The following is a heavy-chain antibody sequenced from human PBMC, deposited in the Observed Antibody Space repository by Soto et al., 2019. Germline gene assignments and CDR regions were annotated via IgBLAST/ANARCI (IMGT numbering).Heavy chain of an antibody. J-gene: IGHJ6*03. D-gene: IGHD2-15*01. Sequence: SETLSLTCTVSGGSISSYYWSWIRQPPGKGLEWIGYIYYSGSTNYNPSLKSRVTISVDTSKNQFSLKLSSVTAADTAVYYCARVGVVDCSGGSCYTSHYMDVWGKGTTVTVSS. CDR1: GGSISSYY. CDR3: ARVGVVDCSGGSCYTSHYMDV. CDR2: IYYSGST. V-gene: IGHV4-59*01.